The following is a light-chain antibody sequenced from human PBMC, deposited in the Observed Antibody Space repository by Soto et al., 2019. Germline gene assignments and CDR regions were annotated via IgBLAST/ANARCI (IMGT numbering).Light chain of an antibody. J-gene: IGLJ1*01. CDR2: EVV. Sequence: QSVLTQPPSASGSPGQSVTISCTGTKSDIGVYDFVSWYQHHPGKAPRLIIYEVVQRPSGVPGRFSGSKSGNTASLTVSGLQAADEADYFCKSYAGSNTYVFGSGTKAPS. CDR3: KSYAGSNTYV. CDR1: KSDIGVYDF. V-gene: IGLV2-8*01.